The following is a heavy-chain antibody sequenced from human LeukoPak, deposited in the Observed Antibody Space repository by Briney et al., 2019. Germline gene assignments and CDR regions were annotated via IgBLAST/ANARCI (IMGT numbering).Heavy chain of an antibody. CDR1: GGSFSGYY. D-gene: IGHD1-14*01. Sequence: SETLSLTCAAYGGSFSGYYWNWIRQPPGKGLEGLGEVNHSGSTNYNPSLKSRVTISVDTSKNQFSLKLSSVTAADTAVYYCARETYIRSFFDLWGRGTLVTVSS. J-gene: IGHJ2*01. V-gene: IGHV4-34*01. CDR2: VNHSGST. CDR3: ARETYIRSFFDL.